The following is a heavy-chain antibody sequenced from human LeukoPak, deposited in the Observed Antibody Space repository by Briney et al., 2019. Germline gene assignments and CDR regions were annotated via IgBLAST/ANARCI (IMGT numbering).Heavy chain of an antibody. D-gene: IGHD6-19*01. CDR3: ARGRVAQWPVKEPFDP. V-gene: IGHV3-23*01. CDR1: GFTFSSYS. Sequence: GGSLRVSCAASGFTFSSYSMNWVRQAPGKGLEWVSAISGGGGSTYYADSVKGRFTISRDNSKNTLYLQMNSLRAEDTALYYCARGRVAQWPVKEPFDPWAQGPLVSVPS. CDR2: ISGGGGST. J-gene: IGHJ5*02.